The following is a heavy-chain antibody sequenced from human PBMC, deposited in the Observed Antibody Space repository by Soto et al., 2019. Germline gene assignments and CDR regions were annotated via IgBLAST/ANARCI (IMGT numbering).Heavy chain of an antibody. J-gene: IGHJ4*02. CDR1: GDSVSTYY. D-gene: IGHD1-26*01. CDR3: ARGVGASTSTTLDY. Sequence: QVQLQESGPGLVKPSETLSLTCTVSGDSVSTYYWNWIRQPPGKGLEWIGYTYHSGSTNCNPSLKSRVTISIDTSKNQFSLKLSSVTAADTAVYYCARGVGASTSTTLDYWGQGTLVTASS. CDR2: TYHSGST. V-gene: IGHV4-59*02.